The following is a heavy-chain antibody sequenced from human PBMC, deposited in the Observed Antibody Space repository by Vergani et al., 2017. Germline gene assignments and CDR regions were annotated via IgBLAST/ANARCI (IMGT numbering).Heavy chain of an antibody. Sequence: QLQLQESGSGLVKPSQTLSLTCAVSGGSISSGGYSWSWIRQPPGKGLEWIGYIYHSGSTYYNPSLKSRVTISVDRSKNQFSLKLSSVTAADTAVDYCXRASLGYCSGGSCYWFDPWGQGTLVTVSS. CDR3: XRASLGYCSGGSCYWFDP. V-gene: IGHV4-30-2*01. D-gene: IGHD2-15*01. CDR1: GGSISSGGYS. CDR2: IYHSGST. J-gene: IGHJ5*02.